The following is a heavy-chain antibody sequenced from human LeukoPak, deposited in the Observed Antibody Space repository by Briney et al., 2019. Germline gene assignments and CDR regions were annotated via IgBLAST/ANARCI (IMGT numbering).Heavy chain of an antibody. CDR2: IYHSGST. J-gene: IGHJ3*02. CDR1: GYSISSGYY. Sequence: PSETLSLTCTVSGYSISSGYYWGWIRQPPGKGLEWIGSIYHSGSTYCNPSLKSRVTISVDTSKNQFSLKLSSVTAADTAVYYCAARPISGAFDIWGQGTMVTVSS. V-gene: IGHV4-38-2*02. CDR3: AARPISGAFDI. D-gene: IGHD2/OR15-2a*01.